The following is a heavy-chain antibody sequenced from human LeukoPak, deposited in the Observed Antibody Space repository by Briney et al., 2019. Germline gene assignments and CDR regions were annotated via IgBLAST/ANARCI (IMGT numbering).Heavy chain of an antibody. CDR1: GFTFSSYY. J-gene: IGHJ5*02. CDR3: ARVPHCSSSSCYSWFDP. CDR2: INSDGSST. Sequence: GGSLRLSCAASGFTFSSYYMHWVRQAPGKGLVWVSRINSDGSSTTYADSVKGRFTIPRDNAKNTLYLQMNSLRAEDTAVYHCARVPHCSSSSCYSWFDPWGQGTLVTVSS. D-gene: IGHD2-2*01. V-gene: IGHV3-74*03.